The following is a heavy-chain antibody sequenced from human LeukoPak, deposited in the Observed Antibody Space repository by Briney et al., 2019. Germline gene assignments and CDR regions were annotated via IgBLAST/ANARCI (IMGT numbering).Heavy chain of an antibody. J-gene: IGHJ5*02. Sequence: PSKTLSLTCSVSSGSISPYYWSWIRQPPGKGLEWIGYILYSGNTNYNPSLKSRVTISLDTSKKQFSLKLNSVTAADTAVYYCARHGSGVWFDPWGQGTLVTVSS. CDR2: ILYSGNT. D-gene: IGHD2-15*01. V-gene: IGHV4-59*08. CDR1: SGSISPYY. CDR3: ARHGSGVWFDP.